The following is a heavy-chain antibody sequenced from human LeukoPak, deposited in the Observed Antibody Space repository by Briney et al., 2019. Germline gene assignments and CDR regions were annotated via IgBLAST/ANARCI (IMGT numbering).Heavy chain of an antibody. CDR3: ARDARYCTNGECSRWFDP. Sequence: PSETLSLTCTVSGGSISSSSYYWGWIRQPPGKGLEWIGSIYYSGSTYYNPSLKSRVTISVDTSKNQFSLKLSSVTAADTAMYYCARDARYCTNGECSRWFDPWGQGTLVTVSS. CDR2: IYYSGST. CDR1: GGSISSSSYY. D-gene: IGHD2-8*01. V-gene: IGHV4-39*07. J-gene: IGHJ5*02.